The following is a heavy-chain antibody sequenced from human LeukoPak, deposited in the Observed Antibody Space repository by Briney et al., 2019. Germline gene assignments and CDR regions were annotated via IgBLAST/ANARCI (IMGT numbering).Heavy chain of an antibody. Sequence: GGSLRLSCAASEFSVGSNYMTWVRQAPGKGLEWVSLIYSGGSTYYADSVKGRFTISRDNSKNTLYLQMNSLRAEDTAVYYCARDGCSGGSCYGGHYFDYWGQGTLVTVSS. CDR2: IYSGGST. V-gene: IGHV3-66*01. D-gene: IGHD2-15*01. J-gene: IGHJ4*02. CDR3: ARDGCSGGSCYGGHYFDY. CDR1: EFSVGSNY.